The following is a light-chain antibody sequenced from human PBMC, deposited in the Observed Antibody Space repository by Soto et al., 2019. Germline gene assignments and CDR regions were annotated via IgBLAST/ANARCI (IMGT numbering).Light chain of an antibody. V-gene: IGKV3-15*01. J-gene: IGKJ5*01. Sequence: EVVFTQSPVTLSLSPVERATLSCRASQSFRGLLAWYQQKPGQAPRLLIYAASTRATGVPARFSGSGSGTAFTLTISSLQSEDFAVYYCQKYNNWPINFGQGTRLEIK. CDR3: QKYNNWPIN. CDR2: AAS. CDR1: QSFRGL.